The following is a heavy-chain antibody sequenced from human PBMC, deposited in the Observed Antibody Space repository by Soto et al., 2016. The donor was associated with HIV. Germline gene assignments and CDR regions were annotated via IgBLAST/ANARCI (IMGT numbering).Heavy chain of an antibody. CDR3: ARRHNIGLDY. CDR2: IYHSGIT. D-gene: IGHD2-15*01. V-gene: IGHV4-4*02. CDR1: GDTVTSDNW. Sequence: QIQLQESGPGLVKPSGTLSLKCDLNGDTVTSDNWYNWVRQSPGKGLEWIGEIYHSGITKYNPSLKSRVTIFVDKSKNQFSLNLKSLTAADTAVYYCARRHNIGLDYWGQGILVTVPS. J-gene: IGHJ4*02.